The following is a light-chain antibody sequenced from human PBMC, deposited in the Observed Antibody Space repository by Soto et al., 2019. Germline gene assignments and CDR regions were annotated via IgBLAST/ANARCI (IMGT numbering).Light chain of an antibody. J-gene: IGLJ1*01. CDR3: SSYEGSNIYV. CDR2: DVS. CDR1: NSDVGNYNY. Sequence: QSVLAQPPSASGSPGQSVTISCTGTNSDVGNYNYVSWYQQHPGKAPKLMIYDVSNRPSGVSNRFSGSKSGNTASLTVSGLQAEDDADYYCSSYEGSNIYVFGTGTKVTVL. V-gene: IGLV2-8*01.